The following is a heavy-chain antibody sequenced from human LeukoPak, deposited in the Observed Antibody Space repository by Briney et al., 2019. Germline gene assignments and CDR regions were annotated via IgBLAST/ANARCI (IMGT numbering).Heavy chain of an antibody. J-gene: IGHJ4*02. CDR2: ITFHGRDT. D-gene: IGHD2/OR15-2a*01. Sequence: PGGSLRLSCSVSGLTFSSSDMHWVRRAPGKALEYVSAITFHGRDTYYADSVNGRFTISRDNSKDTLYLQMSNLRPEDTAIYYSVKVGISTYDHWGQGTLVTVSS. CDR3: VKVGISTYDH. V-gene: IGHV3-64D*06. CDR1: GLTFSSSD.